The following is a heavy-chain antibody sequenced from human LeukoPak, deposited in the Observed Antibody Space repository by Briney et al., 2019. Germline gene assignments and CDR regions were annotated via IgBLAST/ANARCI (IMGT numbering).Heavy chain of an antibody. CDR1: GFTFGNYW. CDR2: IDNDGSYA. CDR3: ARGAGWSGSYTYYFDS. Sequence: GESLRLSCAASGFTFGNYWMHWVRQVPGKGLVWVSRIDNDGSYAAYADSVKGRFTFSRDNAKNTLYLQMNTLRAEDTAVYYCARGAGWSGSYTYYFDSWGQGALVTVSS. V-gene: IGHV3-74*01. D-gene: IGHD3-3*01. J-gene: IGHJ4*02.